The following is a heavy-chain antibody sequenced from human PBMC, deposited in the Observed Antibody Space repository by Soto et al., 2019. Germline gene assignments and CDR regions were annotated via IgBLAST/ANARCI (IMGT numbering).Heavy chain of an antibody. CDR2: INPSGGST. CDR1: GYTFTSYY. D-gene: IGHD6-6*01. CDR3: ARTIAARDRFDY. J-gene: IGHJ4*02. V-gene: IGHV1-46*01. Sequence: ASVKVSCTASGYTFTSYYMHWVRQAPGQGLEWMGIINPSGGSTSYAQKFQGRVTMTRDTSTSTVYMELSSLRSEDTAVYYCARTIAARDRFDYWGQGTLVTVSS.